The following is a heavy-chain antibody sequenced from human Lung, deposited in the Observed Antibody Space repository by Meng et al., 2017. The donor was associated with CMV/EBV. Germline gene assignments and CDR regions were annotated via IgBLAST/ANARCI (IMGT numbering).Heavy chain of an antibody. CDR3: AAEGENSGDETRDAFDL. J-gene: IGHJ3*01. D-gene: IGHD6-25*01. CDR2: IYTGGIT. CDR1: GFTVSSNY. V-gene: IGHV3-66*02. Sequence: GESLKIXCAVSGFTVSSNYMSWVRQALGKGLEWVSVIYTGGITYYADSVKGRFTISRDNSKNTLYLQMNSLRADDTAVYYCAAEGENSGDETRDAFDLWGQGTMVTVSS.